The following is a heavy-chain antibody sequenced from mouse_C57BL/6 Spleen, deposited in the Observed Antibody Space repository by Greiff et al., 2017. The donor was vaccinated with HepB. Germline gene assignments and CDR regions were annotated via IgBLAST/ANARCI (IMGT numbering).Heavy chain of an antibody. J-gene: IGHJ2*01. CDR1: GYAFSSYW. D-gene: IGHD3-3*01. CDR2: IYPGDGDT. Sequence: VQLQHSGAELVKPGASVKISCKASGYAFSSYWMNWVKQRPGKGLEWIGQIYPGDGDTNYNGKFKGKATLTADKSSSTAYMQLSSLTSEDSAVYFCARRDSPYYFDYWGQGTTLTVSS. V-gene: IGHV1-80*01. CDR3: ARRDSPYYFDY.